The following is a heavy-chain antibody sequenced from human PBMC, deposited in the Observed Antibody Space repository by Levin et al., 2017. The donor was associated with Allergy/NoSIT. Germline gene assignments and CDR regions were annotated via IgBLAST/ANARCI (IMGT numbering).Heavy chain of an antibody. CDR3: VRVVVTSSGGYCGRDV. CDR1: GGSISTYY. D-gene: IGHD6-6*01. J-gene: IGHJ6*02. CDR2: IYYSGST. V-gene: IGHV4-59*01. Sequence: PSETLSLTCTVSGGSISTYYWSWIRQPPGKGLEWIGYIYYSGSTNYNPSLKSRVTISVDTPKNQFSLRLSSVTAADTAVYYCVRVVVTSSGGYCGRDVWGQGTTVTVSS.